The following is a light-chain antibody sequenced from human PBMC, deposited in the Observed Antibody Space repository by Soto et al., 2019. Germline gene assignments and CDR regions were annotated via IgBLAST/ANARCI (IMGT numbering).Light chain of an antibody. CDR2: DAS. Sequence: IQIPRSPCPQSASVGDRVIITCRACKNISRFLNWDQQKPGKAPKLLIYDASSVESGVPQRFSGSGSGTEFTLTISSLQTDDFSTYYCQQYHSYWTFGQGTKVDI. V-gene: IGKV1-5*01. CDR3: QQYHSYWT. CDR1: KNISRF. J-gene: IGKJ1*01.